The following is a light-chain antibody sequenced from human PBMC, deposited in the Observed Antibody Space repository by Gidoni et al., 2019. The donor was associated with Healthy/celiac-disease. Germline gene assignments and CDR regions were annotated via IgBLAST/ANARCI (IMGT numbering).Light chain of an antibody. CDR3: QQSYSTPPT. Sequence: DIKMTQSPSSLSASVGDRVTITCRASQSISSYLNWYQQKPGKAPKLLIYAASSLQSGVPSRFSGSGSGTDFTLTISSRQPEDFATYYCQQSYSTPPTFGQGTKVEIK. J-gene: IGKJ1*01. CDR2: AAS. V-gene: IGKV1-39*01. CDR1: QSISSY.